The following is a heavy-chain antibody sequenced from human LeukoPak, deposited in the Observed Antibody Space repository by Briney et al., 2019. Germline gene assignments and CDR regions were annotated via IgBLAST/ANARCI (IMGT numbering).Heavy chain of an antibody. D-gene: IGHD1-14*01. V-gene: IGHV4-59*01. CDR2: IYYTGST. CDR3: ARDRTGTHFVY. Sequence: SETLSLTCAVSGVSISSYYWSWIRQPPGKGLEWIGDIYYTGSTTYNPSLKSGGTITANTSKNHFPQKQSSFTTPAAPANYCARDRTGTHFVYWGQGALVTVSP. CDR1: GVSISSYY. J-gene: IGHJ4*02.